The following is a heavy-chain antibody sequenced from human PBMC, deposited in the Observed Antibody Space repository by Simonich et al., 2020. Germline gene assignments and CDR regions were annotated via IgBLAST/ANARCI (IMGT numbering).Heavy chain of an antibody. CDR3: ARDRAARYYYYYYMDV. Sequence: QVQLVQSGAEVKKPGASVKVSCKASGYTFTGYYMHWVRQAPGQGLEWMGGINPNSGGTNSAQKFKGRVTMTRDTSISTAYMELSRLRSDDTAVYYCARDRAARYYYYYYMDVWGKGTTVTVSS. J-gene: IGHJ6*03. D-gene: IGHD6-6*01. CDR2: INPNSGGT. CDR1: GYTFTGYY. V-gene: IGHV1-2*02.